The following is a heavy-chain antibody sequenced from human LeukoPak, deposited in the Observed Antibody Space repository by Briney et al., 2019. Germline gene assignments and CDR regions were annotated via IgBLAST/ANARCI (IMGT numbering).Heavy chain of an antibody. CDR1: GYTFTGYY. CDR3: ARDLRRHYYGSGSYSYYYYYMDV. V-gene: IGHV1-2*02. CDR2: INPNSGGT. D-gene: IGHD3-10*01. J-gene: IGHJ6*03. Sequence: ASVKVSCKASGYTFTGYYMHWVRQAPGQGLEWMGWINPNSGGTNYAQKFQGRVTMTRDTSISTAYMELSRLRSEDTAVYYCARDLRRHYYGSGSYSYYYYYMDVWGKGTTVTISS.